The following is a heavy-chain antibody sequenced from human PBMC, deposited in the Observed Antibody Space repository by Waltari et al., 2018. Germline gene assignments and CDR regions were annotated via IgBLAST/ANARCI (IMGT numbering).Heavy chain of an antibody. CDR1: GYSISSGYY. J-gene: IGHJ4*02. Sequence: QVQLQESGPGLVKPSETLSLTCAASGYSISSGYYWGWIRQPPGKGLEWIGSIYHSGSTYYNPSLKSRVTISVDTSKNQFSLKLSSVTAADTAVYYCARGSGHTAMVRLWGQGTLVTVSS. V-gene: IGHV4-38-2*01. CDR3: ARGSGHTAMVRL. D-gene: IGHD5-18*01. CDR2: IYHSGST.